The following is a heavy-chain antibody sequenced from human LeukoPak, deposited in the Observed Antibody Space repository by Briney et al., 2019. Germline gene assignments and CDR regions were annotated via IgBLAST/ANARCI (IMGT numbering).Heavy chain of an antibody. CDR1: GYSISSGYY. CDR2: IYHSGST. Sequence: SETLSLTCAVSGYSISSGYYWGWIRQPPGKGLEWIGSIYHSGSTYYNPSLKSRVTISVDTSKNQFSLKLSSVTAADTAVYYCARHGGLLWFGESVYYFDCWGQGTLVTVSS. D-gene: IGHD3-10*01. V-gene: IGHV4-38-2*01. J-gene: IGHJ4*02. CDR3: ARHGGLLWFGESVYYFDC.